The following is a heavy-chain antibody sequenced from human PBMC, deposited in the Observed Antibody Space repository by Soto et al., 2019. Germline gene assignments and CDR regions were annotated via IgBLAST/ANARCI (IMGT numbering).Heavy chain of an antibody. J-gene: IGHJ5*02. D-gene: IGHD1-7*01. Sequence: SETLPLTCAASGGSISSGGYSWSWILHPPGKGLEWIGYIYHSGSTYYNPSLKSRVTISVDRSKNQFSLKLSSVTAADTAVYYCARENYGNWFDPWGQGTLVTVSS. CDR3: ARENYGNWFDP. V-gene: IGHV4-30-2*01. CDR1: GGSISSGGYS. CDR2: IYHSGST.